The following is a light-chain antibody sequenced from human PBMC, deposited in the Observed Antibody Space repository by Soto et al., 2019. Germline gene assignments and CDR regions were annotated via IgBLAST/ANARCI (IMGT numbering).Light chain of an antibody. CDR2: EVS. Sequence: QSALTQPASVSGSPGQSITISCTGTSSDVGSYNLVSWYQQHPGKAPKLMIYEVSKRPSGVSNRFSGSKSGNTASLTISGLQAEDEAGYYCCSYAGSSNVVFGGGTKVTVL. CDR1: SSDVGSYNL. CDR3: CSYAGSSNVV. V-gene: IGLV2-23*02. J-gene: IGLJ2*01.